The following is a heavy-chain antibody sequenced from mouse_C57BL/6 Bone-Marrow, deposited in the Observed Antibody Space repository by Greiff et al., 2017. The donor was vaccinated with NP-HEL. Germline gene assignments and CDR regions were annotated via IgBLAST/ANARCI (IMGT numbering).Heavy chain of an antibody. CDR2: IHPSDSDT. D-gene: IGHD2-2*01. CDR3: AIHYGSSSWFAY. Sequence: QVQLQQPGAELVKPGASVKVSCKASGYTFTSYWTHWVKQRPGQGLEWIGRIHPSDSDTNYNQKFKGKATLTVDKSSSTASMQLSSLTSEASAVYYCAIHYGSSSWFAYWGQGTLVTVSA. J-gene: IGHJ3*01. CDR1: GYTFTSYW. V-gene: IGHV1-74*01.